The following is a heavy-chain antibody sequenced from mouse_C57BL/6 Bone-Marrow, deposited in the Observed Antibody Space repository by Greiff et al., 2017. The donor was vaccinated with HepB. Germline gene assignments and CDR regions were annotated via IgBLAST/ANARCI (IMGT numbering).Heavy chain of an antibody. CDR3: ARRDDYDDAAWFAY. D-gene: IGHD2-4*01. CDR2: ISNGGGST. V-gene: IGHV5-12*01. J-gene: IGHJ3*01. Sequence: DVHLVESGGGLVQPGGSLKLSCAASGFTFSDYYMYWVRQTPEKRLEWVAYISNGGGSTYYPDTVKGRFTISRDNAKNTLYLQMSRLKSEDTAMYYCARRDDYDDAAWFAYWGQGTLVTVSA. CDR1: GFTFSDYY.